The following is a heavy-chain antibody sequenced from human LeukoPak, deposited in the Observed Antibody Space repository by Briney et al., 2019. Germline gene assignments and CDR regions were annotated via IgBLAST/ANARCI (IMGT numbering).Heavy chain of an antibody. V-gene: IGHV3-23*01. D-gene: IGHD3-10*01. CDR1: GFTFSSYA. Sequence: GGSLRLSCAASGFTFSSYAMSWVRQAPGKGLEWVSGIGRSGGSTYYADSVKGRFSIARDNSKNTLYLQMNSLRAADKAVYYCAKQLGGWTSAVWGQGTTVTVSS. J-gene: IGHJ6*02. CDR3: AKQLGGWTSAV. CDR2: IGRSGGST.